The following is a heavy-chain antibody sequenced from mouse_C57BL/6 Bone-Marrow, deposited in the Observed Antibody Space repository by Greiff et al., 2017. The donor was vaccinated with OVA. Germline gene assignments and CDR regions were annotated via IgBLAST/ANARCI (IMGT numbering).Heavy chain of an antibody. CDR1: GFTFSDYG. D-gene: IGHD2-4*01. CDR2: ISSGSSTI. V-gene: IGHV5-17*01. Sequence: EVKVVESGGGLVKPGGSLKLSCAASGFTFSDYGMHWVRQAPEKGLEWVAYISSGSSTIYYADTVKGRFTISRYNAKNTLFLQMTSLRSEDTAMYYCARDYDPYYYAMDYWGQGTSVTVSS. J-gene: IGHJ4*01. CDR3: ARDYDPYYYAMDY.